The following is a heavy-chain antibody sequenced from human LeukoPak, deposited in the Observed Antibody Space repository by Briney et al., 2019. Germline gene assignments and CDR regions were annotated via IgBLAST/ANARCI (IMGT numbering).Heavy chain of an antibody. CDR1: GVSNSSYY. J-gene: IGHJ3*02. CDR3: ARVYGSGSRVAFDI. Sequence: PSVTLSLTCTVSGVSNSSYYWSWLPQPPGKGLEGVVRIYASASNKYKPSLKSRVTMSVDTSKIQLYLKLISVTAADTAVYYCARVYGSGSRVAFDIWGQGTMVTVSS. D-gene: IGHD2-15*01. V-gene: IGHV4-4*07. CDR2: IYASASN.